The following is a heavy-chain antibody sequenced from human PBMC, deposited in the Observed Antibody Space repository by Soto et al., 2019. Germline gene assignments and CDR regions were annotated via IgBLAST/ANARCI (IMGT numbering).Heavy chain of an antibody. CDR2: IYYSGST. Sequence: PSETLSLTCTVSGGSISSYYWSWIRQPPGKGLEWIGYIYYSGSTNYNPSLKSRVTISVDTSKNQFSLKLSSVTAADTAVYYCARGTTVTTFTHYWGQGTLVTVSS. V-gene: IGHV4-59*01. D-gene: IGHD4-17*01. CDR1: GGSISSYY. CDR3: ARGTTVTTFTHY. J-gene: IGHJ4*02.